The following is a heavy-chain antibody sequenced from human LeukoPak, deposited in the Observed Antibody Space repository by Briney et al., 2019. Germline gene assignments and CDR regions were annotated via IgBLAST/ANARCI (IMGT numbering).Heavy chain of an antibody. D-gene: IGHD3-10*01. CDR2: LNPNSGGT. Sequence: ASVKVSCKASGYSFTDYYIYWMRRAPGQGLEWMGWLNPNSGGTNYAQNFQGRVTMTRDTSISTAYMELSRLGSDDTAVYYCAKGDYYGSQKLYTHWGQGTLVTVSS. CDR1: GYSFTDYY. CDR3: AKGDYYGSQKLYTH. V-gene: IGHV1-2*02. J-gene: IGHJ4*02.